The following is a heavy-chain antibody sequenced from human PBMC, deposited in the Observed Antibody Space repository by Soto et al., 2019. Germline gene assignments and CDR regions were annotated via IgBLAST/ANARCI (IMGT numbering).Heavy chain of an antibody. J-gene: IGHJ4*02. V-gene: IGHV3-33*01. CDR2: ISYDGSKE. Sequence: QVQLVESGGGVVQPGRSLRLSCTVSGFTFSNNDMQWVRQAPGKGLEWVAGISYDGSKEYYGDSVKGRFIISRDNSKDTLHLQMSSLRVEDAAVYFCARDASRFALFYFDYWGQGTLVTVSS. D-gene: IGHD3-10*01. CDR3: ARDASRFALFYFDY. CDR1: GFTFSNND.